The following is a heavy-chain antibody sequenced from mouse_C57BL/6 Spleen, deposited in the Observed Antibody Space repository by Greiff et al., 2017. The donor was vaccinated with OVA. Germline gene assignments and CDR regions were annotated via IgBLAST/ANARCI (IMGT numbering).Heavy chain of an antibody. CDR3: AREGGYGRYFDY. Sequence: EVKLEESGGGLVKPGGSLKLSCAASGFTFSSYAMSWVRQTPEKRLEWVATISDGGSYTYYPDNVKGRFTISRDNAKNNLYLQMSHLKSEDTAMYYCAREGGYGRYFDYWGQGTTLTVSS. V-gene: IGHV5-4*01. CDR1: GFTFSSYA. CDR2: ISDGGSYT. J-gene: IGHJ2*01. D-gene: IGHD1-1*02.